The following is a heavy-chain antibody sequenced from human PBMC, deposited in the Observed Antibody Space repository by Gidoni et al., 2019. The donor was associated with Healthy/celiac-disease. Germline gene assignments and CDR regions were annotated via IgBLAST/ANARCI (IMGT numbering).Heavy chain of an antibody. D-gene: IGHD3-10*01. J-gene: IGHJ3*02. CDR1: GYTLTELS. CDR3: ATAKGTMVRGVRDDAFDI. V-gene: IGHV1-24*01. CDR2: FDPEDGET. Sequence: QVQLVQSGAEVKKPGASVKVSCKVSGYTLTELSIHWVRQAPGKGLKWMGGFDPEDGETIYAQKFQGRVTMTEDTSTDTAYMELSSLRSEDTAVYYCATAKGTMVRGVRDDAFDIWGQGTMVTVSS.